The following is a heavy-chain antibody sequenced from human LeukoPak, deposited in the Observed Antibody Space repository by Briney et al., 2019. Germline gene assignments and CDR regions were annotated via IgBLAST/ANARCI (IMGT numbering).Heavy chain of an antibody. Sequence: GGSLRLSCAASGFTFSSYSMNWVRQAPGKGLEWVSYISSSSSTIYYADSVKGRFIISRDNAKNSLYLQMNSLRAEDTAVYYCVRATYWFDPWGQGTLVTVSS. CDR2: ISSSSSTI. V-gene: IGHV3-48*04. D-gene: IGHD1-26*01. CDR1: GFTFSSYS. J-gene: IGHJ5*02. CDR3: VRATYWFDP.